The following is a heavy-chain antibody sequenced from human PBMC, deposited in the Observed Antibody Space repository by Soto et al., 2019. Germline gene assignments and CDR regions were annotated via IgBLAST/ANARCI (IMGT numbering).Heavy chain of an antibody. CDR2: IYYSGST. V-gene: IGHV4-31*03. CDR3: ATSASATYTPTTFAY. CDR1: GGSISSGGYY. Sequence: QVQLQESGPGLVKPSQTLSLTCTVSGGSISSGGYYWSWIRQHPGKGLEWIGYIYYSGSTYYNPPPPSRLPIPVPTPKHHFPLNLRSLTPAATPLYYCATSASATYTPTTFAYWGQATLFTFSS. D-gene: IGHD3-10*01. J-gene: IGHJ4*02.